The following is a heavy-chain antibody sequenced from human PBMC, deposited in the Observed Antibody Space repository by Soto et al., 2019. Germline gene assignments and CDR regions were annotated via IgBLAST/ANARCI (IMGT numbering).Heavy chain of an antibody. V-gene: IGHV1-69*02. Sequence: SVKVTCTDSGGSYISNICTWVRQAPGQGLEWMGRSIPIQGRADYALKFQDRVTITADRSTQTVYMELRSLRPEDTALYYCAKSLVFVDHAYMDVWGKGTTVTVSS. CDR3: AKSLVFVDHAYMDV. D-gene: IGHD2-21*01. J-gene: IGHJ6*03. CDR2: SIPIQGRA. CDR1: GGSYISNI.